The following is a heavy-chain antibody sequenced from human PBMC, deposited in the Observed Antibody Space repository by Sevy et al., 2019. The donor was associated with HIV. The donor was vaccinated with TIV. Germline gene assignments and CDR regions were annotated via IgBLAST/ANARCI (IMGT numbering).Heavy chain of an antibody. J-gene: IGHJ6*02. Sequence: GESLKISCKGSGYSFTSYWIGWVRQMPGKGLEWMGIIYPGDSDTRYSPSFQGQVTISADKSISTAYLQWSSLKASDTARYYCAGLAADYYYGMDVWGQGTTVTVS. CDR1: GYSFTSYW. V-gene: IGHV5-51*01. CDR2: IYPGDSDT. CDR3: AGLAADYYYGMDV. D-gene: IGHD6-13*01.